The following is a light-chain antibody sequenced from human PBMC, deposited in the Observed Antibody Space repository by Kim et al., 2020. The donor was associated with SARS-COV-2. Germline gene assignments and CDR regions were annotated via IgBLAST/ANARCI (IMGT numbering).Light chain of an antibody. V-gene: IGKV4-1*01. CDR3: QQYYITPLT. CDR1: QSVSYSSNNENY. Sequence: DIVMTQSPDSLAVSLGERATINCKSSQSVSYSSNNENYLAWYQQKPGQPPKLLIYWASTRESGVPDRFSGRGSGTDFTLTISSLQAEDVAVYYCQQYYITPLTFGGGTKVDIK. CDR2: WAS. J-gene: IGKJ4*01.